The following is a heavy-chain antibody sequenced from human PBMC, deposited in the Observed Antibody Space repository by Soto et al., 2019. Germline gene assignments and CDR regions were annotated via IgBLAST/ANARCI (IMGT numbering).Heavy chain of an antibody. D-gene: IGHD2-8*02. CDR2: IYWDDDK. V-gene: IGHV2-5*02. Sequence: QITLKESGPTLVKPTQTLTLTCTFSGFSLGTQGVGVGWVRHPAGKALEWLALIYWDDDKRYSASLNSRLTITKDSSKNRVVLTMTNMDPVDTATYFCAHAMLYCTGGSCSTWFDSWGQGTLVTVSS. CDR3: AHAMLYCTGGSCSTWFDS. J-gene: IGHJ5*01. CDR1: GFSLGTQGVG.